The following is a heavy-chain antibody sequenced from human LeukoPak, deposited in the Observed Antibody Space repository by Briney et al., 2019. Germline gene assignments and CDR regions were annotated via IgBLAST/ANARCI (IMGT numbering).Heavy chain of an antibody. CDR1: GYTFTSYY. CDR3: AGSSRSGIYTPLDY. J-gene: IGHJ4*02. Sequence: ASVKVSCKASGYTFTSYYMHWVRQAPGQGLEWMGIINPSGGSTSYAQKFQGRVTMTRDTSISTAYMELSRLRSDDTAVYYCAGSSRSGIYTPLDYWGQGTLVTVSS. CDR2: INPSGGST. V-gene: IGHV1-46*01. D-gene: IGHD1-26*01.